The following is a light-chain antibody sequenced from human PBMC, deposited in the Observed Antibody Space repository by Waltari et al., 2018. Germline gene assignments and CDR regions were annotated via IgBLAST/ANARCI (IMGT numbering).Light chain of an antibody. CDR1: SSDVGGHYS. CDR2: DVT. V-gene: IGLV2-14*03. CDR3: SSYTSTSTMV. Sequence: QSALTQPASVSASPGQSITISCTGASSDVGGHYSVSWYQQHPDKAPKLMIYDVTNRPSGVSIRFSGSKSGNTASLTISGLLAEDEADYYCSSYTSTSTMVFGGGTRLTVL. J-gene: IGLJ3*02.